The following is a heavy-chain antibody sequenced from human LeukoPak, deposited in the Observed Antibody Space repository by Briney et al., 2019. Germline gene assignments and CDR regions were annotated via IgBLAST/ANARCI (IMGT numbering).Heavy chain of an antibody. J-gene: IGHJ4*02. CDR2: IYHSGST. CDR3: ARVAPAAGTIPWGFDY. CDR1: GGSISSSNW. V-gene: IGHV4-4*02. Sequence: PSETLSLTCAVSGGSISSSNWWSWVRQPPGKGLEWIGEIYHSGSTNYNPSLKSRVTISVDTSKNQFSLKLSSVTAADTAVYYCARVAPAAGTIPWGFDYWGQGTLVTVSS. D-gene: IGHD6-13*01.